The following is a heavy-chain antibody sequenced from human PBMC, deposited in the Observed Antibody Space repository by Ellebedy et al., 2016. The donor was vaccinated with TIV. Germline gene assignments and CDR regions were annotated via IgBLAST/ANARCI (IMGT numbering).Heavy chain of an antibody. Sequence: ASVKVSCKASGYTFTHYGIQWVRQAPGQGLEWMGWFNAGDGGARYSERFKDRVTMTRDTYATTAYLEVSRLTSEDTAVYYCARSGDSWSVDFWGQGTLVRVSS. CDR2: FNAGDGGA. CDR3: ARSGDSWSVDF. CDR1: GYTFTHYG. D-gene: IGHD6-13*01. V-gene: IGHV1-3*01. J-gene: IGHJ4*02.